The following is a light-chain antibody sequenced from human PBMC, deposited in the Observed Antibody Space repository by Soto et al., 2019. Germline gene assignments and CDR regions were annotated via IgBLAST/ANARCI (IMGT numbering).Light chain of an antibody. J-gene: IGLJ2*01. CDR2: EVH. Sequence: QSALTQPPSASGSPGQSVTISCTGTSSDIGGYNYVSWYQQYPGTAPRLMIFEVHKRPSGVPDRFSGSKSGSTASLTVSGLQAEYEADYYCSSYGGSTNVVIFGGGTKLTVL. V-gene: IGLV2-8*01. CDR3: SSYGGSTNVVI. CDR1: SSDIGGYNY.